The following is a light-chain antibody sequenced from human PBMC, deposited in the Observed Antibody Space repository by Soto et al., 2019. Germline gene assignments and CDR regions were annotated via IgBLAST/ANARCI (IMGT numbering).Light chain of an antibody. V-gene: IGLV2-14*01. CDR3: NSYTSRYTFV. J-gene: IGLJ1*01. CDR1: SSDVGGYNY. Sequence: QSVLTQPASVSGSPGQSITISCTGTSSDVGGYNYVSWYQHHPGKAPKLMIYEVNHRPSEVSTRFSGSKSGNTASLTISGLQPEDEADYYCNSYTSRYTFVLGPGTTLTVL. CDR2: EVN.